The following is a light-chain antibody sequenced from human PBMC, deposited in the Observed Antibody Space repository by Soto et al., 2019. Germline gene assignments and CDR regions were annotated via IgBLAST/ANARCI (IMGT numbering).Light chain of an antibody. CDR1: QSLSRSS. Sequence: EIVLTQSPGTLSLSPGDRATLSCRASQSLSRSSLAWYQQKPGRAPRLLIYGASSRATGIPDRFSGSGSGTDFTLTISRLDPEDFAVYYCQQYGSSPRTFGQGTKVEIK. J-gene: IGKJ1*01. V-gene: IGKV3-20*01. CDR3: QQYGSSPRT. CDR2: GAS.